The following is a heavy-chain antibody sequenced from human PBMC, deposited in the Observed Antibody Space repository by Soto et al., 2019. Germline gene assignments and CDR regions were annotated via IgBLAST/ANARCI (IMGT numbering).Heavy chain of an antibody. V-gene: IGHV3-23*01. J-gene: IGHJ5*01. D-gene: IGHD4-17*01. CDR2: ISGSGGST. Sequence: GGSLRLSCAASGFTFSSYAMSWVRQAPGKGLEWASAISGSGGSTYYADSVKGRFTISRDNSKNTLYLQMNGLRPEDTAVYYCAKDLSRWPHYAFDSWGQGTLVTVSS. CDR1: GFTFSSYA. CDR3: AKDLSRWPHYAFDS.